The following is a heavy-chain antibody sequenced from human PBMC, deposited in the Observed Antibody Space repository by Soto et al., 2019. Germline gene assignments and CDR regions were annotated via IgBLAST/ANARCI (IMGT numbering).Heavy chain of an antibody. CDR1: GFTFSSYD. CDR3: ARDGGYCSGGSCYSFDY. J-gene: IGHJ4*02. D-gene: IGHD2-15*01. Sequence: EVQLVESGGGLVQPGGSLRLSCAASGFTFSSYDMHWVRQATGKGLEWVSAIGTAGDTYYPGSVKGRFTISRENAKNSLYLQMNSLRAGYTAVYYCARDGGYCSGGSCYSFDYWGQGTLVTGSS. CDR2: IGTAGDT. V-gene: IGHV3-13*01.